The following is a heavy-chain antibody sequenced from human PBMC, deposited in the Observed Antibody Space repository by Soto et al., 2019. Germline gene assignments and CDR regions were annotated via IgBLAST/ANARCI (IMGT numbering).Heavy chain of an antibody. Sequence: SETLSLTCAVYGGSFSGYYWSWIRQPPGKGLEWIGEINHSGSTNYNPSLKSRVTISVDTSKNQFSLKLSSVTAADTAVYYCARGGSGRAYYYYGMDVWGQGTTVTVSS. V-gene: IGHV4-34*01. J-gene: IGHJ6*02. CDR2: INHSGST. D-gene: IGHD1-26*01. CDR1: GGSFSGYY. CDR3: ARGGSGRAYYYYGMDV.